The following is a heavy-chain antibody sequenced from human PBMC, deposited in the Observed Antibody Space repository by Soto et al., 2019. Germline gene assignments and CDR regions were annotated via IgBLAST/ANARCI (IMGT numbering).Heavy chain of an antibody. CDR3: ARVGPDTPFPVVVPAATPVYYYGMDV. CDR2: MNPNSGNT. V-gene: IGHV1-8*01. D-gene: IGHD2-2*01. Sequence: ASVKVSCQASGYTFTSYDINWVRQATGQGLGWMGWMNPNSGNTGYAQKFQGRVTMTRNTSISTAYMELSSLRSEDQAVYYCARVGPDTPFPVVVPAATPVYYYGMDVWGQGTTVTVSS. J-gene: IGHJ6*02. CDR1: GYTFTSYD.